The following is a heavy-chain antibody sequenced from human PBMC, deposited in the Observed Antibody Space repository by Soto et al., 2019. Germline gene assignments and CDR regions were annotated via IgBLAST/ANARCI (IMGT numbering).Heavy chain of an antibody. V-gene: IGHV1-18*01. Sequence: QVQLVQSGAEVKKPGASVKVSCKASGYTFTSYGISWVRQAPGQGLEWMGWISAYNGNTKYVQKFQGRVTMTTDTTTITAYLQLISLRSDDTSVYYCARDAAAGLNDYCGQRTLVSVST. CDR2: ISAYNGNT. J-gene: IGHJ4*02. CDR1: GYTFTSYG. CDR3: ARDAAAGLNDY. D-gene: IGHD6-13*01.